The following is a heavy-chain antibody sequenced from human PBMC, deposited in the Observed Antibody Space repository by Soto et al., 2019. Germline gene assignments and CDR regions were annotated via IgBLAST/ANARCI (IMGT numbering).Heavy chain of an antibody. CDR2: IYHSGST. D-gene: IGHD4-17*01. CDR1: GGSISSSNW. CDR3: AIYGGNSVYFDY. J-gene: IGHJ4*02. Sequence: SETLSLTCAVSGGSISSSNWWSWVRQPPGKGLEWIGEIYHSGSTNYNPSLKSRVTISVDKSKNQFSLKLGSVTAADTAVYYCAIYGGNSVYFDYWGQGTLVTVSS. V-gene: IGHV4-4*02.